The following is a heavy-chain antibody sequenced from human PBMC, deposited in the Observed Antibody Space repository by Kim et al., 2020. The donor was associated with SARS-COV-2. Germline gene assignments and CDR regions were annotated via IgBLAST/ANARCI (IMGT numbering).Heavy chain of an antibody. D-gene: IGHD4-4*01. CDR1: GGSISSYY. CDR2: IYYIGST. J-gene: IGHJ6*03. V-gene: IGHV4-59*01. CDR3: ASAQYSNYRPYYYYMDV. Sequence: SETLSLTCTVSGGSISSYYWSWIRQPPGKGLEWIGYIYYIGSTNYNPSLKSRVTISVDTSKNQFSLKLSSVTAADTAVYYCASAQYSNYRPYYYYMDVWGKGTTVTVSS.